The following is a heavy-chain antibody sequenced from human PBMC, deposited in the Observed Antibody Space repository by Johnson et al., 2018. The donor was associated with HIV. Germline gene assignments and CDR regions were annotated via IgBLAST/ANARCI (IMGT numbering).Heavy chain of an antibody. J-gene: IGHJ3*02. CDR2: VGHDGGIY. V-gene: IGHV3-30-3*01. D-gene: IGHD3-10*02. CDR1: GFTFSSYA. CDR3: ARDNMLWELHGFDI. Sequence: QVQLVESGGGVVQPGRSLRLSCVASGFTFSSYAMHWVRQAPGKGLEWVAHVGHDGGIYPYAESVKGRFTVYRDNSKNTFYLQMNNLGTEDTAVYYCARDNMLWELHGFDIWGQGTMVTVSA.